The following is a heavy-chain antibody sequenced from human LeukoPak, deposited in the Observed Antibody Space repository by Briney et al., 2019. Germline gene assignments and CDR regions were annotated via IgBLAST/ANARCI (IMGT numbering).Heavy chain of an antibody. CDR1: GFTVSSNY. V-gene: IGHV3-66*04. CDR2: IYSGGST. Sequence: GGSLRLSCAASGFTVSSNYMSWVRQAPGKGLEWVSVIYSGGSTYYADSVKGRFTISRDNSKNTLYLQMNSLRAEDTAVYYCARPYYYGSGSFFDYWGQGTLVTVSS. J-gene: IGHJ4*02. D-gene: IGHD3-10*01. CDR3: ARPYYYGSGSFFDY.